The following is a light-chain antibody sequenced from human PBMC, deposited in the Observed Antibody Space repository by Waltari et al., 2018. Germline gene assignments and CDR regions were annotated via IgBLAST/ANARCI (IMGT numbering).Light chain of an antibody. CDR3: AAWDDSLNAVV. CDR1: NSNIGSNT. Sequence: QSVLTQPPSASGTPGQRVTISCSGSNSNIGSNTVNWHQQLPGTAPKHLIHSNNQRPSGVPDRFSGSKSGTSASLAISGRQSEDEADYYCAAWDDSLNAVVIGGGTKLTVL. V-gene: IGLV1-44*01. J-gene: IGLJ2*01. CDR2: SNN.